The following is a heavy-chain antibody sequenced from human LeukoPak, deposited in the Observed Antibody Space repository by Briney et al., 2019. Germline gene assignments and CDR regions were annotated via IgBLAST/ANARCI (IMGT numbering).Heavy chain of an antibody. CDR3: AGGLVSMVRGVPWDY. Sequence: PSQTLSLTCSVSGGSISSGAYYWSWIRQPAGKGLEWIGRIYTSGSTKYNPSLKSRVTISVDTSKNQLSLKLNSVTAADTAVYYCAGGLVSMVRGVPWDYWGQGTLVTVSS. J-gene: IGHJ4*02. CDR1: GGSISSGAYY. D-gene: IGHD3-10*01. V-gene: IGHV4-61*02. CDR2: IYTSGST.